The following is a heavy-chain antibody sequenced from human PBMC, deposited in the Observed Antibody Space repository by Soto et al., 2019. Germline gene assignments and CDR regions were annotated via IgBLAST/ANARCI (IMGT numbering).Heavy chain of an antibody. D-gene: IGHD2-15*01. Sequence: QVQLVESGGGVVQAGRSLRLSCAASGFTLNSYGMHWVRQAPGKGLEWVAVIWYDGSNIYFAESVKGRFSISRDNSKNTLYLQMNSLREEDTAVYYCARETSTVVTLDYWGQGNLVTVSS. V-gene: IGHV3-33*01. CDR3: ARETSTVVTLDY. CDR2: IWYDGSNI. J-gene: IGHJ4*02. CDR1: GFTLNSYG.